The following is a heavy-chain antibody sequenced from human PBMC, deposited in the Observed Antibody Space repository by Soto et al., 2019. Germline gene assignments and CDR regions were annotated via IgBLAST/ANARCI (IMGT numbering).Heavy chain of an antibody. V-gene: IGHV3-23*01. D-gene: IGHD3-10*01. CDR1: GFIFSNYA. CDR3: AKVLLWFGEHYMDV. J-gene: IGHJ6*03. Sequence: GGSLRLSCAASGFIFSNYAMSWVRQAPGKGLEYVSAIVGSGESTYYADSVQGRLTISRDNSKNTVYLQMNSLRVEDTAVYYCAKVLLWFGEHYMDVWGKGTTVTVSS. CDR2: IVGSGEST.